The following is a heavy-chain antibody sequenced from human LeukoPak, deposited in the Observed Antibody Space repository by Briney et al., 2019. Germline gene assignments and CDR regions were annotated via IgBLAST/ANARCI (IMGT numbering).Heavy chain of an antibody. Sequence: TSETLSLTCAVSGGSISSYYWSGLRQPPGRGLEWIGYIFYSGSTDHNPSLKSRVTMSVDTSKNQVFLNLTSVTAADTAVYYCARHVYYGGGNWFDPWGQGTLVTVSS. V-gene: IGHV4-59*08. CDR2: IFYSGST. D-gene: IGHD2-21*01. CDR3: ARHVYYGGGNWFDP. J-gene: IGHJ5*02. CDR1: GGSISSYY.